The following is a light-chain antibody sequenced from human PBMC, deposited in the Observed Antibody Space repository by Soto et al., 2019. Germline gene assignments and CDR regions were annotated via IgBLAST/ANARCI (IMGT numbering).Light chain of an antibody. CDR2: EVS. J-gene: IGLJ1*01. CDR3: CSYTSTSTHV. Sequence: QSVLTLAASVSGSPAQSLTISCTGTSSDVGGYNYVSWYQHHPGKAPKLIIYEVSYRPSGVSNRFSGSKSGNTAPLTISGLQADDEADYYCCSYTSTSTHVFGTGTKVTVL. V-gene: IGLV2-14*01. CDR1: SSDVGGYNY.